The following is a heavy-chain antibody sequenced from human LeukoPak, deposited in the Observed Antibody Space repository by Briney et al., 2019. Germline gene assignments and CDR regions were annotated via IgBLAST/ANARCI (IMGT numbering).Heavy chain of an antibody. D-gene: IGHD6-19*01. J-gene: IGHJ4*02. V-gene: IGHV4-39*01. Sequence: SETLSLTCTVSGGSISSSSYYWGWIRQPPGKGLEWIGSIYYSGSTYYNPSLKSRVTISVDTSKNQFSLKLSSVTAADTAVYYCARHRSTKLVFSSSGCFLYFDYWGQGTLVTVSS. CDR2: IYYSGST. CDR3: ARHRSTKLVFSSSGCFLYFDY. CDR1: GGSISSSSYY.